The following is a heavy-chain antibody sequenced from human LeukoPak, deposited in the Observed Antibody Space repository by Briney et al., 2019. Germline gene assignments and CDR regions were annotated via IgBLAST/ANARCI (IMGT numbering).Heavy chain of an antibody. CDR3: ARAPPLAGPLDY. CDR1: GGTFSSYA. J-gene: IGHJ4*02. CDR2: IIPIFGTA. Sequence: SVKVSCKASGGTFSSYAISWVRQAPGQGHEWMGGIIPIFGTANYAQRFQGRVTITTDESTSTAYMELSSLRSEDTAVYYCARAPPLAGPLDYWGQGTLVTVSS. V-gene: IGHV1-69*05.